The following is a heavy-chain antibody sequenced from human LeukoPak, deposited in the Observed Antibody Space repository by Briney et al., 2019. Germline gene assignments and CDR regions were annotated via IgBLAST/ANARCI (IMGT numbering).Heavy chain of an antibody. D-gene: IGHD3-16*01. Sequence: GESLKISCKGSGYRFTSYWIGWVRQMPGKGLEWMGTIYPGDSDTRYSPSFQGQVTISADKSIRTAYLQGSSLKASDTATYYCARPLDYDDSFAIWGQGTMVTVSS. J-gene: IGHJ3*02. CDR2: IYPGDSDT. CDR3: ARPLDYDDSFAI. V-gene: IGHV5-51*01. CDR1: GYRFTSYW.